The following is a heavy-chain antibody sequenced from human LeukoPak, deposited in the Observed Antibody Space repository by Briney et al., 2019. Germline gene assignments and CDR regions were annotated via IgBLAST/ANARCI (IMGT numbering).Heavy chain of an antibody. CDR1: GFTFSNNW. CDR2: VKKDGSEK. V-gene: IGHV3-7*01. Sequence: PGGSLRLSCAASGFTFSNNWMSWVRQAPGKGLEWVAGVKKDGSEKYYVDCVEGRFTISRDNAKNSLYLQMNSLRAEDAAVYSGTRGPPYGSRSDYFDYWGQGTLVTVSS. J-gene: IGHJ4*02. D-gene: IGHD3-10*01. CDR3: TRGPPYGSRSDYFDY.